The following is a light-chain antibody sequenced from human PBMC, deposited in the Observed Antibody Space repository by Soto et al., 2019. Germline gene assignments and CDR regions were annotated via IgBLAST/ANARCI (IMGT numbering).Light chain of an antibody. J-gene: IGKJ1*01. CDR3: QQYTSYSST. CDR1: QTINNW. Sequence: SQMTQSPSTLSASVGDRVTITCRASQTINNWLAWYQQKPGKAPKLLIYDASSLQSGVPSRFSGSASGTEFTLTISSLQPDDFATYYCQQYTSYSSTVGQGTKVDIK. CDR2: DAS. V-gene: IGKV1-5*01.